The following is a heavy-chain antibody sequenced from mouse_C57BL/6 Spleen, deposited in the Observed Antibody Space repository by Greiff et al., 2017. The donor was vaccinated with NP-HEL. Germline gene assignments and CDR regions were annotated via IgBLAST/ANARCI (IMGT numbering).Heavy chain of an antibody. CDR3: ANWERSGYFDV. D-gene: IGHD4-1*01. V-gene: IGHV1-82*01. J-gene: IGHJ1*03. CDR2: IYPGDGDT. Sequence: QVQLQQSGPELVKPGASVKISCKASGYAFSSSWMNWVKQRPGKGLEWIGRIYPGDGDTNYNGKFKGKATLTADKSSSTAYMQLSSLTSEDSAVYFCANWERSGYFDVWGTGTTVTVSS. CDR1: GYAFSSSW.